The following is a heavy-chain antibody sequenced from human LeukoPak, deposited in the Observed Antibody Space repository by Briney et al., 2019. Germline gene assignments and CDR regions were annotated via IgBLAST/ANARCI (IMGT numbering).Heavy chain of an antibody. J-gene: IGHJ6*02. CDR2: ISHSGST. V-gene: IGHV4-59*01. Sequence: SETLSLTCTVSGGSISSYYWSWIRQPPGKGLEWIGYISHSGSTNYNPSLKSRVTISVDTSKNQFSLKLSSVTAADTAVYYCAIGQAEKYYYYYGMDVWGQGTTVTVSS. CDR3: AIGQAEKYYYYYGMDV. D-gene: IGHD6-19*01. CDR1: GGSISSYY.